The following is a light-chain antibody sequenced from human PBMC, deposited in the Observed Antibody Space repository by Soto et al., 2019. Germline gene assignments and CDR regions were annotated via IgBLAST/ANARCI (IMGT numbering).Light chain of an antibody. CDR3: SAWDDSLSGWV. V-gene: IGLV1-47*01. CDR1: SSNIGTNH. CDR2: RNS. Sequence: QSVLTQPPSASGTPGQRVTIACSGSSSNIGTNHVYWYQHLPGTAPKLLIYRNSLRPSGVPDRLSASKSGTSASLAISGLLSDDEADYFCSAWDDSLSGWVFGGGTKLTVL. J-gene: IGLJ3*02.